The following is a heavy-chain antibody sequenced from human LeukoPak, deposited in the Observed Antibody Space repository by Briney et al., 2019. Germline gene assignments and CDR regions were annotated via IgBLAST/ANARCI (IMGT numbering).Heavy chain of an antibody. Sequence: GGSLRLSCTVSGFTVSINSWSWVRQAPGRGVEWVANIKQDGSEKYYVDSVKGRFTLSRDNGKNSLYLQMNSLRVEDTALYYCVRDPFFSVPWGQGTLVTVSS. CDR2: IKQDGSEK. V-gene: IGHV3-7*01. D-gene: IGHD2/OR15-2a*01. J-gene: IGHJ5*01. CDR1: GFTVSINS. CDR3: VRDPFFSVP.